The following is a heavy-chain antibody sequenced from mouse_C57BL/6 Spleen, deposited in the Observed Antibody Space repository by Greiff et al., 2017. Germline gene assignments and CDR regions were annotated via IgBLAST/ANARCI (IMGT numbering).Heavy chain of an antibody. J-gene: IGHJ3*01. V-gene: IGHV1-42*01. D-gene: IGHD1-1*01. CDR1: GYSFTGYY. CDR3: ARWDYGSSSFAY. Sequence: EVKLMESGPELVKPGASVKISCKASGYSFTGYYMNWVKQSPEKSLEWIGEINPSTGGTTYNQKFKAKATLTVDKSSSTAYMQLKSLTSEDSAVYYCARWDYGSSSFAYWGQGTLVTVSA. CDR2: INPSTGGT.